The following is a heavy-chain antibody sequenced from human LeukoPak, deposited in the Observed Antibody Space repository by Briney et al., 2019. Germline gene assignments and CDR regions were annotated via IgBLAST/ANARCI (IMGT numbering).Heavy chain of an antibody. Sequence: GGSLRLSCAPSGFTFSSYAMSWGPDAPRKGLEWVSGISGSGGSTYYAEFVTGPFTISSDNSTNTVYLQVNSQRAEDTAVYYCGNGRVAMVTFVADWGQGTLVTVSS. CDR1: GFTFSSYA. J-gene: IGHJ4*02. CDR2: ISGSGGST. V-gene: IGHV3-23*01. CDR3: GNGRVAMVTFVAD. D-gene: IGHD5-18*01.